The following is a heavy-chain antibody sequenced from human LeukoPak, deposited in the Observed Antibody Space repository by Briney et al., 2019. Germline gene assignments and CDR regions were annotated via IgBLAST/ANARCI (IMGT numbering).Heavy chain of an antibody. CDR1: GSRFTSYW. Sequence: GGSRKISWKGSGSRFTSYWIGWVRQMPGKGLEWMGIIYPGDSDTRYSPSFQGQVTISADKSISTAYLQWSSLKASDTAMYYCARLELYYYYMDVWGKGTTVTVSS. CDR3: ARLELYYYYMDV. D-gene: IGHD1-7*01. V-gene: IGHV5-51*01. CDR2: IYPGDSDT. J-gene: IGHJ6*03.